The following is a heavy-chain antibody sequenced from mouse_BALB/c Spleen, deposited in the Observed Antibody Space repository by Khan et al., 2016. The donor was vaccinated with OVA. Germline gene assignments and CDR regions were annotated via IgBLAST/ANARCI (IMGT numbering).Heavy chain of an antibody. Sequence: QVQLKQSGAELARPGASVKMSCKASGYTFTSYTIHWIKKRPGKGLEWIGYINPSNVYTNYNQKFTDKATLTTEKSSTTAYLKLSRLTSDDTAVYNCVRDGAYHRNDGWFAYWCQGTLVTVSA. V-gene: IGHV1-4*01. J-gene: IGHJ3*01. CDR1: GYTFTSYT. D-gene: IGHD2-14*01. CDR2: INPSNVYT. CDR3: VRDGAYHRNDGWFAY.